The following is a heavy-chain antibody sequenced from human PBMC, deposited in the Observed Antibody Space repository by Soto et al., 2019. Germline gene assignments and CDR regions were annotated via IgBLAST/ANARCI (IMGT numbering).Heavy chain of an antibody. V-gene: IGHV4-39*01. CDR1: GGSISSSSYY. CDR3: ASREQLARDYYYGMDV. J-gene: IGHJ6*02. CDR2: IYYSGST. D-gene: IGHD6-6*01. Sequence: KASETLSLTCTVSGGSISSSSYYWGWIRQPPGKGLEWIGSIYYSGSTYYNPSLKSRVTISVDTSKNQFSLKLCSVTAADTAVYYCASREQLARDYYYGMDVWGQGTTVTVSS.